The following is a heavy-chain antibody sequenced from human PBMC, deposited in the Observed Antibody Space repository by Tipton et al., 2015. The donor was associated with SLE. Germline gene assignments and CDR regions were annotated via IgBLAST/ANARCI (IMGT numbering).Heavy chain of an antibody. Sequence: VQLVQSGAEVKKPGESLRISCKGSGYSFTSYWISWVRQMPGKGLEWMGRIDPSDSYTNYSPSFQGHVTISADKSISTAYLQWSSLKASDTAMYYCARDTYYYDSSGSNDAFDIWGQGTMVTVSS. CDR1: GYSFTSYW. CDR2: IDPSDSYT. J-gene: IGHJ3*02. D-gene: IGHD3-22*01. CDR3: ARDTYYYDSSGSNDAFDI. V-gene: IGHV5-10-1*01.